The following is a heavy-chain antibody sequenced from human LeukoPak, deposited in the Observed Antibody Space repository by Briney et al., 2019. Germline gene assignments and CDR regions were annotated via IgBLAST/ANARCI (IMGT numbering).Heavy chain of an antibody. CDR2: IFHSGST. Sequence: PSETLSLTCTVSGYSISSGYYWGWIRQPPGKGLEWIASIFHSGSTHYNPSLKSRVTISVDTSKNQFSLKLSSVSAADTAVYYCARDLKDGYNDLLGYWGQGTLVTVSS. D-gene: IGHD5-24*01. V-gene: IGHV4-38-2*02. CDR3: ARDLKDGYNDLLGY. J-gene: IGHJ4*02. CDR1: GYSISSGYY.